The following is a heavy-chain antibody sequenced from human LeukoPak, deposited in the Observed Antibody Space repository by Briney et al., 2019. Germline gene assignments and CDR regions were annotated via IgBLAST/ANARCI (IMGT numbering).Heavy chain of an antibody. CDR1: GFTFSSYA. V-gene: IGHV3-64*01. CDR2: INSNGGST. CDR3: ARDYRGYRAPYYFDY. Sequence: GGSLRLSCTASGFTFSSYAMHWVRQAPGKGLEYVSTINSNGGSTYYPNSVKGRFTISRDNSKNTLYLQMGSLRAEDMAVYYCARDYRGYRAPYYFDYWGQGTLVTVSS. J-gene: IGHJ4*02. D-gene: IGHD2-15*01.